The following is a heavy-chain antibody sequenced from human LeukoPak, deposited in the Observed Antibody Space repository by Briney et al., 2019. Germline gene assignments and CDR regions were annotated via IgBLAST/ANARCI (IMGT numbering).Heavy chain of an antibody. Sequence: PSETLSLTCTVSGGSISSYYWNWIRQPPGEGLEWIGYIYYSGSTNYNTSPKSRLTISVDTSKNQFSLKLSSVTAADTAVYYCARYVWGSYPTFEDYWGQGTLVTVSS. CDR2: IYYSGST. CDR3: ARYVWGSYPTFEDY. V-gene: IGHV4-59*01. CDR1: GGSISSYY. J-gene: IGHJ4*02. D-gene: IGHD3-16*02.